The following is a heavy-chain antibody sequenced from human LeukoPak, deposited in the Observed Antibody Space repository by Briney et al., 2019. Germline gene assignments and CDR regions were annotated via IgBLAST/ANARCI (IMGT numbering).Heavy chain of an antibody. D-gene: IGHD6-13*01. CDR2: IWYDGSNK. J-gene: IGHJ4*02. Sequence: GRSLRLSCAASGFTFSSYGMHWVRQAPGKGLEWVAVIWYDGSNKYYADSVKGRFTISRDNSKNTLYLQMNSLRAEDTAVCYCARGVSGYSSTSDYWGQGSLVTVSS. CDR1: GFTFSSYG. CDR3: ARGVSGYSSTSDY. V-gene: IGHV3-33*01.